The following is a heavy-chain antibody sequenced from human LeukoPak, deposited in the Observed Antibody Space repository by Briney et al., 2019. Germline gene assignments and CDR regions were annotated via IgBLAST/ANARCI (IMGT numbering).Heavy chain of an antibody. D-gene: IGHD5-18*01. CDR3: ARDTGYSYGHDAFDI. CDR2: IYYSGST. Sequence: SETLSLTCSVSGGSISSYYWSWIRQPPGKGLEWIGYIYYSGSTNYNPSLKSRVTISVDTSKNQFSLKLSSVTAADAAVYYCARDTGYSYGHDAFDIWGQGTMVTVSS. J-gene: IGHJ3*02. V-gene: IGHV4-59*01. CDR1: GGSISSYY.